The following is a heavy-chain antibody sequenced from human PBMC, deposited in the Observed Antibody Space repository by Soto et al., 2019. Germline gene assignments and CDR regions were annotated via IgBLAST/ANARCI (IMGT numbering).Heavy chain of an antibody. CDR2: FYYSGST. CDR3: ASPGYCSGGSCYYYGMDV. CDR1: GGSISSSTYH. Sequence: QLQLQESGPGLVKPSETLSLTCTVSGGSISSSTYHWGWIRQPPGKGLEWIGSFYYSGSTYYNPSLKIRVTISVETSKTQFSLTLSSVTAADTAVYYCASPGYCSGGSCYYYGMDVWGLGTTVTVSS. V-gene: IGHV4-39*01. D-gene: IGHD2-15*01. J-gene: IGHJ6*01.